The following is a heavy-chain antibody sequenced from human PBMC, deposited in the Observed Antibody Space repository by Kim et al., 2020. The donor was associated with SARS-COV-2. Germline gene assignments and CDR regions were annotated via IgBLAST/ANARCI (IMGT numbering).Heavy chain of an antibody. V-gene: IGHV3-30*07. Sequence: GRFTIARDNSKNTLYLQMNSLRGEDTAVYYCARDQVVTMVRGVIAYGMDVWGQGTTVTVSS. D-gene: IGHD3-10*01. CDR3: ARDQVVTMVRGVIAYGMDV. J-gene: IGHJ6*02.